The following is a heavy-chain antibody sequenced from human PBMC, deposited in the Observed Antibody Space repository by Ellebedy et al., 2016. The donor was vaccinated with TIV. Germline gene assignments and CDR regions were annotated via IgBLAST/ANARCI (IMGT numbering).Heavy chain of an antibody. D-gene: IGHD3-10*01. CDR3: VSSVSVDAFDL. Sequence: SETLSLTCAVSGGSLSDNYWTWIRQPPGKGLAWIGYLYYTGSTNYNPSLKSRVTISVNTPRNQFSLKLNSVTAADTAVYYCVSSVSVDAFDLWGQGTMVTVSS. CDR1: GGSLSDNY. J-gene: IGHJ3*01. CDR2: LYYTGST. V-gene: IGHV4-59*01.